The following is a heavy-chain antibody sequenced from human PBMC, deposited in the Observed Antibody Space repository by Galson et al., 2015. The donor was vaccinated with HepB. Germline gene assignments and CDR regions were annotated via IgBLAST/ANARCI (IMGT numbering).Heavy chain of an antibody. J-gene: IGHJ4*02. CDR3: ARDLEPQRPNYYFDY. Sequence: SLRLSCAASGFTFSSYSMNWVRQAPGKGLERVSYISSSSTIYYADSVKGRFTISRDNAKNSLYLQMNSLRDEDTAVYYCARDLEPQRPNYYFDYWGQGTLVTVSS. CDR1: GFTFSSYS. V-gene: IGHV3-48*02. CDR2: ISSSSTI. D-gene: IGHD1-14*01.